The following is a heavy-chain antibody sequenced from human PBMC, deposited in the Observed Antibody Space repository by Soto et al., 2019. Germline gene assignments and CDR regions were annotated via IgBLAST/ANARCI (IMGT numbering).Heavy chain of an antibody. V-gene: IGHV3-33*01. Sequence: QVQLVESGGGVVQPGRSLRLSCAASGFTFSSYGMHWVRQAPGKGLEWVAVIWYDGSNKYYADSVKGRFTISRDNSKNTLYLQMNSLRAEDTAVYYCARGARKVRLPIAVAAPYFDYWGQGTLVTVSS. CDR2: IWYDGSNK. CDR3: ARGARKVRLPIAVAAPYFDY. D-gene: IGHD6-19*01. J-gene: IGHJ4*02. CDR1: GFTFSSYG.